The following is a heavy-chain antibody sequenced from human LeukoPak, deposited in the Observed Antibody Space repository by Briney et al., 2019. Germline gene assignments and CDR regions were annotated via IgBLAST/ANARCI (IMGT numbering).Heavy chain of an antibody. CDR2: INPNTGGT. D-gene: IGHD6-13*01. CDR3: AGDSRSWFFDY. J-gene: IGHJ4*02. V-gene: IGHV1-2*02. CDR1: GYTFSDHY. Sequence: ASVKVSCKASGYTFSDHYMHWVRQAPGQGPEWMGWINPNTGGTNYVQKFQGRVTMTRDTSISTVYLELSRLRSDDTALYYCAGDSRSWFFDYWGQGTLVTVSS.